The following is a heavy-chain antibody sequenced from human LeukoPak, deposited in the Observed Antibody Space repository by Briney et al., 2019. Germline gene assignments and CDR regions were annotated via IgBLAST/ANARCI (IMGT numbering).Heavy chain of an antibody. V-gene: IGHV1-18*01. D-gene: IGHD3-22*01. CDR3: AIPQLDSSGYYFDP. CDR2: ISAYNGNT. J-gene: IGHJ4*02. Sequence: GASVKVSCKASGYTFTSYGISWVRQAPGQGLEWMGWISAYNGNTNYAQKLQGRVTMTTDTSTSTAYMELRSLRSDDTAVYYCAIPQLDSSGYYFDPWGQGTLVTVSS. CDR1: GYTFTSYG.